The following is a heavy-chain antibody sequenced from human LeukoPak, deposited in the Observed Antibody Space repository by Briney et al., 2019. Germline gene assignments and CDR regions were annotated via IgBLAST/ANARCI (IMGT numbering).Heavy chain of an antibody. V-gene: IGHV3-23*01. CDR3: AKVRYSDSSGYFDY. J-gene: IGHJ4*02. CDR1: GFTFVSYG. Sequence: QPGGTLRLSCAASGFTFVSYGMSWVRQAPGKGLEWVSGISHSGGSTYYADSVKGRFTIYRDNCKNTVYLQMNSLRAEDTAVYYCAKVRYSDSSGYFDYWGQGTLVTVSS. D-gene: IGHD3-22*01. CDR2: ISHSGGST.